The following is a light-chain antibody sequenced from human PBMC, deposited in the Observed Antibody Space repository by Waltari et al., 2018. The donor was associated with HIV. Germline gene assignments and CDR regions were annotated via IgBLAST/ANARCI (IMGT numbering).Light chain of an antibody. CDR1: QSLVHTNGYNY. V-gene: IGKV2-28*01. Sequence: ILLTQSPLSLPVPPGEPASISCGSIQSLVHTNGYNYLDWYLQKPGQSPQLLSSLASTRASGVPDRFSGSGSGTDFTLKISRVEAEDVGVYYCMQALQSPNTFGQGTKVEIK. J-gene: IGKJ2*01. CDR3: MQALQSPNT. CDR2: LAS.